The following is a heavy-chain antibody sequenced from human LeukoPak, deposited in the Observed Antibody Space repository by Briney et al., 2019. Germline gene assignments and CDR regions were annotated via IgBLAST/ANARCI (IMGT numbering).Heavy chain of an antibody. J-gene: IGHJ4*02. Sequence: ASVKVSCKASGYTFTGSFMHWVRQAPGQGFEWIGWISPASGATKYAQNFQGRVTLTTDTSIATAYMELSSLTSDDTASYYCLNEHGGWGQGTPVTVSS. CDR2: ISPASGAT. D-gene: IGHD1-1*01. CDR3: LNEHGG. CDR1: GYTFTGSF. V-gene: IGHV1-2*02.